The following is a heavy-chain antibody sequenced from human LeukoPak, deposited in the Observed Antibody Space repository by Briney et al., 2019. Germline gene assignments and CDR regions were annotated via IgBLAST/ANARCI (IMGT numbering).Heavy chain of an antibody. CDR3: ARHNPLWGY. CDR1: GGTFSSYS. D-gene: IGHD1-14*01. CDR2: ISSSSTYI. V-gene: IGHV3-21*01. J-gene: IGHJ4*02. Sequence: SCKASGGTFSSYSMNWVRQAPGKGLEWVSSISSSSTYIYYAGSVKGRFTISRDNAKNSLFLQMNSLRAEDTAVYYCARHNPLWGYWGQGTLVTVSS.